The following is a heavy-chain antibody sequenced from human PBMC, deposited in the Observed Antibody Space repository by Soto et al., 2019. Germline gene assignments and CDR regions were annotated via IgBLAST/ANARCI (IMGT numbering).Heavy chain of an antibody. CDR3: ARGPLWFGDFGAFDI. CDR1: GYTFTSYA. Sequence: ASAEVCCKASGYTFTSYAMHCVRQAPGQRLEWMGWINAGNGNTKYSQKFQGRVTITRDTSASTAYMELSSLRSEDTAVYYCARGPLWFGDFGAFDIWGQGTMVTVSS. V-gene: IGHV1-3*01. D-gene: IGHD3-10*01. CDR2: INAGNGNT. J-gene: IGHJ3*02.